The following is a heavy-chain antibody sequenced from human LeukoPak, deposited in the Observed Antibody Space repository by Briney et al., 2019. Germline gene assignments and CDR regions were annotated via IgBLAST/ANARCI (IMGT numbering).Heavy chain of an antibody. CDR3: ARESGDILTGYYSRFGSGAFDI. D-gene: IGHD3-9*01. J-gene: IGHJ3*02. CDR1: GVSVTSDHYY. V-gene: IGHV4-61*01. CDR2: IYYSGST. Sequence: PSQTLSLTCTVSGVSVTSDHYYWVWVRQHPGQGLEWIVYIYYSGSTNYNPSLKSRVTISVDASKNQFSLKLSSVTAADTAVYYCARESGDILTGYYSRFGSGAFDIWGQGTMVTVSS.